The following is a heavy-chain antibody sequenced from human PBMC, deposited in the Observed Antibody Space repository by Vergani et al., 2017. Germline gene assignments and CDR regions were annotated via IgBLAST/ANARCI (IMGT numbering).Heavy chain of an antibody. CDR2: INPNSGGT. CDR3: ARDPRGYGGDPEDYYYGMDV. CDR1: GYTFTGYY. Sequence: QVQLVHSGAEVKKPGASVKVSCKASGYTFTGYYMHWVRQAPGQGLEWMGWINPNSGGTNYALKFQGRVTMTRDTSISTAYMELSRLRSQDTAVYYCARDPRGYGGDPEDYYYGMDVWGQGTTVTVSS. J-gene: IGHJ6*02. D-gene: IGHD2-21*02. V-gene: IGHV1-2*02.